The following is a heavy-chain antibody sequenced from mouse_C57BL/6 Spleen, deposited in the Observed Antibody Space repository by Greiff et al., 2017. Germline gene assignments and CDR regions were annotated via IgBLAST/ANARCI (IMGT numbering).Heavy chain of an antibody. CDR2: IRSKSNNFAT. V-gene: IGHV10-1*01. CDR3: VRETGYYVYFDV. D-gene: IGHD2-3*01. CDR1: GFSFNTYA. Sequence: EVKLLESGGGLVQPKGSLKLSCAASGFSFNTYAMNWVRQAPGKGLEWVARIRSKSNNFATYYADSVKDRFTISRDDSESMLYLQMNNLKTEDTAMYYCVRETGYYVYFDVWGTGTTVTVSS. J-gene: IGHJ1*03.